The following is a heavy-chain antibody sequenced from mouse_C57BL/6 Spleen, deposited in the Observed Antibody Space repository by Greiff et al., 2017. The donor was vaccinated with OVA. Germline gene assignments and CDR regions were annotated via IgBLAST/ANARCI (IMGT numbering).Heavy chain of an antibody. Sequence: VQLQQSGAELMKPGASVKLSCKATGYTFTGYWIEWVKQRPGHGLEWIGAILPGSGSTNYNEKLKGKATFTADTSSNTAYMQLSSLTTEDSAIYYCASGGGYDEGYAMDYWGQGTSVTVSS. CDR1: GYTFTGYW. CDR2: ILPGSGST. J-gene: IGHJ4*01. D-gene: IGHD2-2*01. V-gene: IGHV1-9*01. CDR3: ASGGGYDEGYAMDY.